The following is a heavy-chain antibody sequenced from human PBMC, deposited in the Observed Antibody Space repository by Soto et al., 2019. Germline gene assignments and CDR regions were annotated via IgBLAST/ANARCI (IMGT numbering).Heavy chain of an antibody. V-gene: IGHV3-7*04. D-gene: IGHD3-9*01. CDR1: GFTFSSYW. CDR3: ARDNRKFDWLLYRDTGYYYGMDV. CDR2: INQDGSEK. Sequence: GGSLRLSCAASGFTFSSYWMSWVRQAPGKGLEWVANINQDGSEKYYVDSVKGRFTISRDNAKNSLYLQMNSLRAEDTAVYYCARDNRKFDWLLYRDTGYYYGMDVWGQGTTVTVSS. J-gene: IGHJ6*02.